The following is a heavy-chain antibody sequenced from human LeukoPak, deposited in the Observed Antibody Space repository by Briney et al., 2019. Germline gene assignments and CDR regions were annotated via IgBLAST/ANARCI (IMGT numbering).Heavy chain of an antibody. Sequence: SETLSLTCTVSGGSISSSSYHWGWIRQPPGKGLEWIGSIYYSGSTYYNPSLQSRVTISVDTSKNQFSLKLSSVTAADTAVYYCARLSISYSSGMFNWGQGTLVTVSS. CDR2: IYYSGST. CDR3: ARLSISYSSGMFN. V-gene: IGHV4-39*01. D-gene: IGHD6-19*01. CDR1: GGSISSSSYH. J-gene: IGHJ4*02.